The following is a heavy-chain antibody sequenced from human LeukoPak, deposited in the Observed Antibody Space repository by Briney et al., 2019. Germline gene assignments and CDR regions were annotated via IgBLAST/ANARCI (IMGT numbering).Heavy chain of an antibody. V-gene: IGHV3-9*01. CDR1: GFTFDDYA. D-gene: IGHD3-10*01. CDR3: AKHILSRELVWFGDYYYAMDV. J-gene: IGHJ6*02. Sequence: GGSLRLSCAASGFTFDDYAMHWVRQAPGKGLQWVSGISWSSGSIGYADSVKGRFTISRDNAKNSLYLQMNSLRAEDTALYYCAKHILSRELVWFGDYYYAMDVWGQGTTVTVSS. CDR2: ISWSSGSI.